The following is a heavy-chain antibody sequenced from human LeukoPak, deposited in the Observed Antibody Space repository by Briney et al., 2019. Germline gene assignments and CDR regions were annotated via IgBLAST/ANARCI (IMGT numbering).Heavy chain of an antibody. D-gene: IGHD5-18*01. V-gene: IGHV3-33*06. J-gene: IGHJ4*02. CDR2: IWYDGSNK. CDR1: GFTFSNYG. Sequence: GGSLRLSCAASGFTFSNYGMHWVRQAPGKGLGWVAVIWYDGSNKYYADSVKGRFTTSRDNSKNTLYLQMNSLRAEDTAVYYCAKDPGYGLYYFDYWGQGTLVTVSS. CDR3: AKDPGYGLYYFDY.